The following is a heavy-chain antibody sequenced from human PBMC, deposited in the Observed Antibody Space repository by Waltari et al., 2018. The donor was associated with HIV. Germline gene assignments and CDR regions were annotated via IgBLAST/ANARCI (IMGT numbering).Heavy chain of an antibody. CDR1: GFSISTAYN. J-gene: IGHJ5*02. D-gene: IGHD2-8*01. V-gene: IGHV4-38-2*01. CDR3: ARRVYLRRGWFHP. Sequence: QLQLSESGPKMVKPPETLCLSCDASGFSISTAYNWGWGRQSPGNQLEWIGTVHHSDKTNINPSLRGRVGLALESSKSQISLTLTDVTFADTAIYFCARRVYLRRGWFHPWGPG. CDR2: VHHSDKT.